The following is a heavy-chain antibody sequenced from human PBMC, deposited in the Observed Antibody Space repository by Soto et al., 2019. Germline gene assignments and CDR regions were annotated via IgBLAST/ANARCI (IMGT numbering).Heavy chain of an antibody. Sequence: PGEGLEWIGYISYSGTSYYNPSLTSRVTISADTSKNQFSLHLSSVTAADTAVYYCARLYCRRNSCSFGGAFDTWGQRTM. V-gene: IGHV4-31*02. CDR2: ISYSGTS. CDR3: ARLYCRRNSCSFGGAFDT. J-gene: IGHJ3*02. D-gene: IGHD2-2*01.